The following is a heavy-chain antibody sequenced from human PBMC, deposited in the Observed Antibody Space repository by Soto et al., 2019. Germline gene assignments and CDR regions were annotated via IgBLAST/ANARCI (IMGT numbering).Heavy chain of an antibody. J-gene: IGHJ5*02. CDR1: CFSILTSPYY. D-gene: IGHD3-10*01. V-gene: IGHV4-39*01. CDR3: ARHEYYASGSYS. Sequence: PSDTLSLTCPFSCFSILTSPYYWGWIRQTPGKGLEYIGNIDYRGTASYNPSLESRVTISVDTSKNQFSLKLNSVTAADTAAYYSARHEYYASGSYSWGQG. CDR2: IDYRGTA.